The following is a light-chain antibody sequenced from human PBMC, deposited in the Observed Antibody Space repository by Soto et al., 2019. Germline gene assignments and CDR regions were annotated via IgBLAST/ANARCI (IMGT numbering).Light chain of an antibody. J-gene: IGKJ1*01. Sequence: DIQMTQSPSSLPASVGDRISITCRASQSIGTYLSWYQQKPGKAPKLLIYGASNLQSGVLSRFSGSGSGTDFTLTISSLQPEDFATYFCQQKYRLPRTFGQGTKVDIK. CDR2: GAS. V-gene: IGKV1-39*01. CDR1: QSIGTY. CDR3: QQKYRLPRT.